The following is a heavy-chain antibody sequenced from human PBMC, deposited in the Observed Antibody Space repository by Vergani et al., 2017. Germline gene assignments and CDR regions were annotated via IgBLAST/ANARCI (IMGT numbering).Heavy chain of an antibody. V-gene: IGHV3-9*01. Sequence: EVQLVESGGGLVQPGRSLRLSCAASGFTFDDYAMHWVRQAPGKGLEWVSGISWNSGSIGYAASVKGRFTISRDNAKNSLYLQMNSLRAEDTAVYYCARVKEAAAGFWGQGTLVTVSS. CDR2: ISWNSGSI. J-gene: IGHJ4*02. CDR3: ARVKEAAAGF. CDR1: GFTFDDYA. D-gene: IGHD6-13*01.